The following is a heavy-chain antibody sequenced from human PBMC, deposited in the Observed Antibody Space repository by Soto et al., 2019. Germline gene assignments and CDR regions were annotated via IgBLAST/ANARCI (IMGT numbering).Heavy chain of an antibody. CDR3: AREVDDSSGYYEDS. V-gene: IGHV3-74*01. Sequence: EVQLEESGGDLVQPGGSLRLSCAASGFTFSSHWMHWVRQAPGKGLVWVSRNNSDGSSTTYADYVKGRVTISRDNAKNTLYLQMHSLRAEDTAVYYCAREVDDSSGYYEDSWGQGTLVTVSS. CDR2: NNSDGSST. CDR1: GFTFSSHW. D-gene: IGHD3-22*01. J-gene: IGHJ4*02.